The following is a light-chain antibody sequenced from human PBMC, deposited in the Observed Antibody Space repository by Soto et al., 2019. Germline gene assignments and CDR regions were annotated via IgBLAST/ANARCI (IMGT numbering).Light chain of an antibody. CDR1: QSISSY. CDR2: SAS. Sequence: DIQMTQYPSSLSASVGARVTIACRISQSISSYLNWYRQKPGKAPELLIYSASNLQSGVPSRFSGSGSGTDFTLTISSLQPEDFATYYCQQSFSTPTFGQGTRLEI. J-gene: IGKJ5*01. V-gene: IGKV1-39*01. CDR3: QQSFSTPT.